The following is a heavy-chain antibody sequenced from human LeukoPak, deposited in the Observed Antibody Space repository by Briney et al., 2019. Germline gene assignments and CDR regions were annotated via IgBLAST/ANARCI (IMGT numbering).Heavy chain of an antibody. D-gene: IGHD3-3*01. CDR2: VYHSGSA. Sequence: SETLSLTCTVSGYSISSGYYWGWIRQPPGKGLEWIGIVYHSGSAYYNPSLKSRVTISVDTSKNQFSLKLNSVTAADTAVYYCARRGNYYAFVWGQGTLVTVSS. V-gene: IGHV4-38-2*02. J-gene: IGHJ1*01. CDR3: ARRGNYYAFV. CDR1: GYSISSGYY.